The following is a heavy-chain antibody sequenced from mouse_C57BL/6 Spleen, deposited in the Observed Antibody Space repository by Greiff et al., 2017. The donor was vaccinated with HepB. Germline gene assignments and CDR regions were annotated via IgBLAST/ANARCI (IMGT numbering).Heavy chain of an antibody. Sequence: EVKLVESGGGLVKPGGSLKLSCAASGFTFSDYGMHWVRQAPEKGLEWVAYISSGSSTIYYADTVKGRFTISRDNAKNTLFLQMTSLRSEDTAMYYCARRSYYGSARGYFDVWGTGTTVTVSS. J-gene: IGHJ1*03. CDR2: ISSGSSTI. CDR1: GFTFSDYG. CDR3: ARRSYYGSARGYFDV. D-gene: IGHD1-1*01. V-gene: IGHV5-17*01.